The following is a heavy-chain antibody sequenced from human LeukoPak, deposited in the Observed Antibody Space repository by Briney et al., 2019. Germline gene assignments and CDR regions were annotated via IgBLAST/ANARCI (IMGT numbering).Heavy chain of an antibody. Sequence: GESLKISCKGSGYSFTSYWSGWVRQMPGKGREWMGIIYPGDSDTRYSPSFQGQVTISADKSISTAYLQWSSLKASDTAMYYCARFRGGVAATNKRGYFDYWGQGTLVTVSS. D-gene: IGHD2-15*01. CDR2: IYPGDSDT. CDR1: GYSFTSYW. J-gene: IGHJ4*02. CDR3: ARFRGGVAATNKRGYFDY. V-gene: IGHV5-51*01.